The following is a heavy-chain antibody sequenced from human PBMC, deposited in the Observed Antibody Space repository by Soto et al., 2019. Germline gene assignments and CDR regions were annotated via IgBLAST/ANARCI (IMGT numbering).Heavy chain of an antibody. J-gene: IGHJ4*02. Sequence: QMQLVQSGPEVKKPGTSVKVSCKASGFTFTSSAVQWVRQARGQRLEWIGWIVVGSGNTNYAQKFQERVTITRDMSTSTADMELSSLRSEDTAVYYCAADRYYDSSGYPVDYWGQGTLVTVSS. CDR1: GFTFTSSA. D-gene: IGHD3-22*01. V-gene: IGHV1-58*01. CDR3: AADRYYDSSGYPVDY. CDR2: IVVGSGNT.